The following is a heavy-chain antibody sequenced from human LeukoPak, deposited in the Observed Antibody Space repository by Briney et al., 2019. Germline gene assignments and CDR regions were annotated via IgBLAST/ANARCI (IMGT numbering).Heavy chain of an antibody. D-gene: IGHD2-15*01. Sequence: ASVKVSCKASGYTFTGYYMHWVRQAPGQGLEWMGWINPNSGGTNYAQKSQGRVTMTRDTSISTAYMELSRLRSDDTAAYYCARGGSEDFDYWGQGTLVTVSS. CDR3: ARGGSEDFDY. J-gene: IGHJ4*02. CDR2: INPNSGGT. V-gene: IGHV1-2*02. CDR1: GYTFTGYY.